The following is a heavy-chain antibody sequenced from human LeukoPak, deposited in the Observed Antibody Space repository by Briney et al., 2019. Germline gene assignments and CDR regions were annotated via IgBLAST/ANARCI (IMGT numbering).Heavy chain of an antibody. Sequence: SETLSLTCAVYGGSFSGYYWSWIRQPPGKGLEWIGEINHSGSTNYNPSLKSRVTISVDTSKNQFSLKLSSVTAADTAVYYCARGLCSSSWFDPWGQGTLVTVSS. CDR3: ARGLCSSSWFDP. V-gene: IGHV4-34*01. J-gene: IGHJ5*02. CDR1: GGSFSGYY. CDR2: INHSGST. D-gene: IGHD6-13*01.